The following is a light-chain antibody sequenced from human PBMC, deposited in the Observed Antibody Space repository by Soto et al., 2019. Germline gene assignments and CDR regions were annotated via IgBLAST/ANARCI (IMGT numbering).Light chain of an antibody. CDR3: QQFNNYPLT. J-gene: IGKJ4*01. CDR1: QGISSA. Sequence: AIQLTQSPSSLSASVGDRVTITCRASQGISSALAWYQQKTGKDPKLLIYDASSLESGVTSRLSGSGSGKDFTLNISSLQPEEFATYDCQQFNNYPLTVGGGTKVAIK. V-gene: IGKV1D-13*01. CDR2: DAS.